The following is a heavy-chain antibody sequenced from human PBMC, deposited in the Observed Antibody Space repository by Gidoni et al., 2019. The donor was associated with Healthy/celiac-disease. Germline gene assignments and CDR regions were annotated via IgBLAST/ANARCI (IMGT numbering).Heavy chain of an antibody. J-gene: IGHJ6*02. D-gene: IGHD2-15*01. CDR3: ATPSLGYCSGCSCPTTYGMDV. CDR2: MNPNSGNT. Sequence: GQGLEWMGWMNPNSGNTGYAQKFQGRVTMTRTPSISTAYMELSSLRSEDTAVYYCATPSLGYCSGCSCPTTYGMDVWVQGTPGTAAS. V-gene: IGHV1-8*01.